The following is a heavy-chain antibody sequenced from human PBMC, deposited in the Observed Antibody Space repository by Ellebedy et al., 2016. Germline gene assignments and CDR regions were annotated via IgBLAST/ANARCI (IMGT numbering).Heavy chain of an antibody. D-gene: IGHD6-19*01. J-gene: IGHJ6*02. CDR3: ARLPGYSSGWYGELGTYYYYYGMDV. Sequence: SETLSLTCTVSGGSISSYYWSWIRQPPGKGLEWIGYIYYSGSTNYNPSLKSRVTISVDTSENQFSLKLSSVTAADTAVYYCARLPGYSSGWYGELGTYYYYYGMDVWGQGTTVTVSS. CDR1: GGSISSYY. V-gene: IGHV4-59*08. CDR2: IYYSGST.